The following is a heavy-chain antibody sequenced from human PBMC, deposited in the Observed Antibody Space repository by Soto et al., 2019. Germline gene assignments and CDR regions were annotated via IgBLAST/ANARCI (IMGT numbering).Heavy chain of an antibody. J-gene: IGHJ4*02. V-gene: IGHV4-34*01. CDR2: INHSGST. CDR1: GGSFSGYY. Sequence: QVQLQQWGAGLLKPSETLSLTCAVYGGSFSGYYWSWIRQPPGKGLEWIGEINHSGSTNYNPSLKSRGTISVDTSKNQFSLKLSSVTAADTAVYYCARGYYDSSGSDFDYWGQGTLVTVSS. D-gene: IGHD3-22*01. CDR3: ARGYYDSSGSDFDY.